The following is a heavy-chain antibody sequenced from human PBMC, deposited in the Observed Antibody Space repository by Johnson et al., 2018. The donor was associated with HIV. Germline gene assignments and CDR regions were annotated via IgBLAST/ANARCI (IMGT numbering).Heavy chain of an antibody. Sequence: VQLVESGGGLIQPGGSLRLSCAASGFTVSSKYMSWVRQAPGKGLEWVSVIYTGGNAYYADSVKGRFTISRHNSKNTLYLQMNSLRAEDTAVYYCARDWTSSLLTSMASYAFDIWGQGTMVTVSS. CDR1: GFTVSSKY. CDR2: IYTGGNA. D-gene: IGHD5-18*01. CDR3: ARDWTSSLLTSMASYAFDI. J-gene: IGHJ3*02. V-gene: IGHV3-53*04.